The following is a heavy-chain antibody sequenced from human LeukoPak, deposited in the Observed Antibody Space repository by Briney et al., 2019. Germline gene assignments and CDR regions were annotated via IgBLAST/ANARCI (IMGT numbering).Heavy chain of an antibody. Sequence: SETLSLTCAVYGGSFSGYYWSWIRQPPGKGLEWIGEINHSGSTNYNPSLKSRVTRSVDTSKNQFSLKLSSVTAADTAVYYCVRAGQGWWELPMGRYWGQGTLVTVSS. V-gene: IGHV4-34*01. D-gene: IGHD1-26*01. J-gene: IGHJ4*02. CDR1: GGSFSGYY. CDR2: INHSGST. CDR3: VRAGQGWWELPMGRY.